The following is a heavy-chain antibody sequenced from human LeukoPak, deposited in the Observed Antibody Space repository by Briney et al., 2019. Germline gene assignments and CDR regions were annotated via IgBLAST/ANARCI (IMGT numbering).Heavy chain of an antibody. CDR2: IYYSGST. D-gene: IGHD1-26*01. CDR1: GGSISSSSYY. V-gene: IGHV4-39*01. CDR3: ARHVGAGPRWGFDP. J-gene: IGHJ5*02. Sequence: SETLSLTCTVSGGSISSSSYYWGWIRQPPGKGLERIGSIYYSGSTYYNPSLKSRVTISVDTSKNQFSLKLSSVTAADTAVYYCARHVGAGPRWGFDPWGQGTLVTVSS.